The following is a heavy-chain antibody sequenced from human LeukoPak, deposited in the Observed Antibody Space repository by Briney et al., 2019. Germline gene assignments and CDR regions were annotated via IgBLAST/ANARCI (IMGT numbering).Heavy chain of an antibody. Sequence: ASVKVSCKASGCTFTGYYMHWVRQAPGQGLEWMGRINPNSGGTNYAQKFQGRVTMTRDTSISTAYMELSRLRSDDTAVYYCARVWVSDYGDYHPFDYWGQGTLVTVSS. CDR1: GCTFTGYY. D-gene: IGHD4-17*01. J-gene: IGHJ4*02. CDR2: INPNSGGT. CDR3: ARVWVSDYGDYHPFDY. V-gene: IGHV1-2*06.